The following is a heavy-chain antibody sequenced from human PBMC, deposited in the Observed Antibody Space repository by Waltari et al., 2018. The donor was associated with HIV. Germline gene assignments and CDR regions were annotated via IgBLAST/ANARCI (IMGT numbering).Heavy chain of an antibody. Sequence: QVQLVQSGAEVKNPGASVKVSCKASGYTFTTYTIHWVRQAPGQRLEWMGLINAGNGNTKESHNFQDRVTFTRDTSASTAYMELSSLRSEDTALYYCARTYDILTGFGWFDPWGQGTLVTVSS. CDR1: GYTFTTYT. J-gene: IGHJ5*02. CDR2: INAGNGNT. D-gene: IGHD3-9*01. CDR3: ARTYDILTGFGWFDP. V-gene: IGHV1-3*01.